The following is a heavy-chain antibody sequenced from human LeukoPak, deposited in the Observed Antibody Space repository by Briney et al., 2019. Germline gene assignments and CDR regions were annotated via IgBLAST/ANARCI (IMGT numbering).Heavy chain of an antibody. V-gene: IGHV4-4*02. J-gene: IGHJ4*02. D-gene: IGHD3-10*01. CDR2: IYHSGNT. CDR3: ARGGFGFEGFDS. Sequence: SETLSLTCAVSGGSIGSTNWWSWVRQLPGKGLEWIGEIYHSGNTNYNPSLKSRLTISVDTSRNQFSLNLNSMTAADTAVYYCARGGFGFEGFDSWGQGTLVTVSS. CDR1: GGSIGSTNW.